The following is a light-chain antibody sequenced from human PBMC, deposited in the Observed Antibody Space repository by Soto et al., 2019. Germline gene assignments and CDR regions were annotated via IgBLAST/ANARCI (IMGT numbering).Light chain of an antibody. J-gene: IGKJ2*01. CDR2: GSS. CDR1: QNNAGY. V-gene: IGKV1-39*01. CDR3: QQTYITPYT. Sequence: DIQMTQSPSSLSVSVGDRVTITCRASQNNAGYLNWYQQKPGKAHELLIYGSSTLQSGIPSSFSGSGSGTDFTITISSLQPEDFATYYCQQTYITPYTFGQGTSLEIK.